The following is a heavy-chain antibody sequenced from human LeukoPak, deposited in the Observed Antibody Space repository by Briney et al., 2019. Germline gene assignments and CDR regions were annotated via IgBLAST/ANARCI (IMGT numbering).Heavy chain of an antibody. CDR3: AKDLGSGDSGSQGY. J-gene: IGHJ4*02. Sequence: SGGSLRLSCAASGLTFSSYGMHWVRQAPGKGLEWVAVISYDGSNKYYADSVKGRFTISRDNSKNTLYLQMNSLRAEDTAVYYCAKDLGSGDSGSQGYWGQGTLVTVSS. D-gene: IGHD5-12*01. V-gene: IGHV3-30*18. CDR1: GLTFSSYG. CDR2: ISYDGSNK.